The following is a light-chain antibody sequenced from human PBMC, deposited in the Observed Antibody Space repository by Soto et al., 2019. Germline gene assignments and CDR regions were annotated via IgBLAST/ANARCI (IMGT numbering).Light chain of an antibody. J-gene: IGKJ5*01. CDR1: QSVSSSY. Sequence: EIVMTQSPATVSVSPGERATLSCRASQSVSSSYLAWYQQKPGQAPRLLIYDASNRATGIPARFSGSGSGTDFTLTISSLDPEDFAVYYCQQRSNWPPITFCQGTRLEIK. CDR3: QQRSNWPPIT. CDR2: DAS. V-gene: IGKV3D-20*02.